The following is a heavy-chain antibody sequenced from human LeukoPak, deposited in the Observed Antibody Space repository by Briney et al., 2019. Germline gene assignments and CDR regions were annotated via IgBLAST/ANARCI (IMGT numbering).Heavy chain of an antibody. D-gene: IGHD1-26*01. Sequence: PSQTLSLTCTVSGGSISGGGYYWTWIRQPAGKGLEWIGRIYTSGSTNYNPSLKSRVTISVDTSKNQFSLKLSSVTAADTAVYYCASTSIGGWELPIWPILDYWGQGTLVTVSS. CDR2: IYTSGST. CDR3: ASTSIGGWELPIWPILDY. V-gene: IGHV4-61*02. CDR1: GGSISGGGYY. J-gene: IGHJ4*02.